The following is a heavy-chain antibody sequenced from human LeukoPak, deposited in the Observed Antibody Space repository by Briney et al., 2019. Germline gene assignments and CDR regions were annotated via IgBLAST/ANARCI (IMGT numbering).Heavy chain of an antibody. CDR1: GGSISSYY. Sequence: SETLSLTCTVSGGSISSYYWSWIRQPPGKGLEWIGYIYYSGSTNYNPSLKSRVTMSIDTSKNQFSLKLSSVTAADTAVYYCARESAEMATIVDNAFDIWGQGTMVTVSS. CDR3: ARESAEMATIVDNAFDI. D-gene: IGHD5-24*01. V-gene: IGHV4-59*12. J-gene: IGHJ3*02. CDR2: IYYSGST.